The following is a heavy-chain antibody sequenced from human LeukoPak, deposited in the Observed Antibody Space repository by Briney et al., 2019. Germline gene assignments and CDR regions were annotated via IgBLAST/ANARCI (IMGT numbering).Heavy chain of an antibody. CDR2: IYHSGST. V-gene: IGHV4-38-2*01. D-gene: IGHD2-15*01. Sequence: PSETLSLTCAVSDYSISSGYYWGWIRQPPGKGLEWIGSIYHSGSTHYNPSLKSRVTISVDTSKNQFSLKLSSVTAADTAVYYCAAGYCSGGSCYSVVHDAFDIWGQGTMVTVSS. CDR3: AAGYCSGGSCYSVVHDAFDI. J-gene: IGHJ3*02. CDR1: DYSISSGYY.